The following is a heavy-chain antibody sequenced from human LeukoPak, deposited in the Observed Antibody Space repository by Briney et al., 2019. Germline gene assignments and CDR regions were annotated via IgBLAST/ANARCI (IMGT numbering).Heavy chain of an antibody. V-gene: IGHV4-39*01. Sequence: SETLSLTCTVSGGSISSSSYYWGWIRQPPGKGLEWIGSIYDSGSIYYNPSLKSRLTISEDTSKNQFSLKMNSVTAADTAVYYCASGDYHQTFDPWGQGTLVTVSS. CDR3: ASGDYHQTFDP. D-gene: IGHD3-16*01. CDR2: IYDSGSI. J-gene: IGHJ5*02. CDR1: GGSISSSSYY.